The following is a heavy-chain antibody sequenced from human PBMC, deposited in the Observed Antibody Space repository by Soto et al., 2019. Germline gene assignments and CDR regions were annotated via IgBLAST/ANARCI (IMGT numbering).Heavy chain of an antibody. CDR2: ISGSGAGT. Sequence: EIELLESGGGLVQPGGSLRLSCAASGFTFTTYAMGWVRQAPGKGLEWVSSISGSGAGTFYADSVKGRFTISRDNAKKMVYLQMNGLRADDTAVYYCAKEALTVAGNIFDSWGQGTLVTVSS. CDR3: AKEALTVAGNIFDS. V-gene: IGHV3-23*01. D-gene: IGHD6-19*01. CDR1: GFTFTTYA. J-gene: IGHJ4*02.